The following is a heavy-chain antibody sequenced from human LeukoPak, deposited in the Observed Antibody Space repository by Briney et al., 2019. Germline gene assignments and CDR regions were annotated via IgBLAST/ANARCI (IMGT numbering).Heavy chain of an antibody. CDR3: ARDREQQLARGWFDP. CDR1: GGSISSGSYY. J-gene: IGHJ5*02. V-gene: IGHV4-61*02. Sequence: SETLSLTCTVSGGSISSGSYYWSWIRQPAGKGLEWIGRIYTSGCTNYNPSLKSRVTISVDTSKNQFSLKLSSVTAADTAVYYCARDREQQLARGWFDPWGQGTLVTVSS. CDR2: IYTSGCT. D-gene: IGHD6-13*01.